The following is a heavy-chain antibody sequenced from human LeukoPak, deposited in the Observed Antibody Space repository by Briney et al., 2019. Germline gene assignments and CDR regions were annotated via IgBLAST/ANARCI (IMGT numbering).Heavy chain of an antibody. D-gene: IGHD3-22*01. CDR1: GGSISSYY. CDR2: IHTSGST. V-gene: IGHV4-4*07. J-gene: IGHJ4*02. CDR3: ARDRYYYDSSGYYLFDY. Sequence: SETLSLTCTFSGGSISSYYWSWIRQPAGKGLEWIGRIHTSGSTNYNPSLKSRVTMSVDTSKNQLSLKLSSVTAADTAVYYCARDRYYYDSSGYYLFDYWGQGTLVTVSS.